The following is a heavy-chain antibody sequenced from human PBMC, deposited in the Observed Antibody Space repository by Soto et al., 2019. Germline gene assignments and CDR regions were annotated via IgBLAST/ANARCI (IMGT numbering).Heavy chain of an antibody. CDR3: ARLGRRHSVVVPYYWFDP. CDR1: GGSISSGGYY. Sequence: TLSLTCTVSGGSISSGGYYCTWIRQHPGKGLEWIGYIYYSGSTYYNPSLKSRVTISVDTSKNQFSLKLSSVTAADTAVYYCARLGRRHSVVVPYYWFDPWGQGTLVTVSS. V-gene: IGHV4-31*03. J-gene: IGHJ5*02. CDR2: IYYSGST. D-gene: IGHD2-2*01.